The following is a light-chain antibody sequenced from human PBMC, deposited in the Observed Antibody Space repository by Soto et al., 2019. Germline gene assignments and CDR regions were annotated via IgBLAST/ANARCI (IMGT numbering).Light chain of an antibody. CDR3: TSYAGRNNYV. Sequence: QSVLTQPPSASGSPGQSVTISCTGTSSDIGGYNSVFWYQQHPGKAPKLMIYEVSKRPSGVPDRFSGSKSGNTASLTVSGLQAEDEADYYCTSYAGRNNYVFGTGTKVTVL. V-gene: IGLV2-8*01. CDR1: SSDIGGYNS. CDR2: EVS. J-gene: IGLJ1*01.